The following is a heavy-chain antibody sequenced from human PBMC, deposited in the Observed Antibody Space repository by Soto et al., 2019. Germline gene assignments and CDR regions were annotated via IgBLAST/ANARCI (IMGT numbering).Heavy chain of an antibody. CDR3: VKDGSSGWPYYYGMDV. CDR1: GFTFSSYG. J-gene: IGHJ6*02. Sequence: GGSLRLSCAASGFTFSSYGMHWVRQAPGKGLEWVAVISYDGSNKYYADSVKGRFTISRDNSKNTLYLQMGSLRAEDTAVYYCVKDGSSGWPYYYGMDVWGQGTTVTVSS. CDR2: ISYDGSNK. D-gene: IGHD6-19*01. V-gene: IGHV3-30*18.